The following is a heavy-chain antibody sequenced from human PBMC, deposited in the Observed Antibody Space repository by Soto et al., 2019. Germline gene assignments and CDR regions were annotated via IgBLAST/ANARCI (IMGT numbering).Heavy chain of an antibody. D-gene: IGHD1-7*01. CDR1: GGSFSTYY. V-gene: IGHV3-11*04. Sequence: GTLAVKGAVYGGSFSTYYWGWMRQPPGKGLEWIAYISGGGSTVYYADSVKGRFTISRDIPKNSVYLQMNSLRAEDTAVYYCARGPGELELPYYFDHWGQGTLVTVSS. CDR2: ISGGGSTV. CDR3: ARGPGELELPYYFDH. J-gene: IGHJ4*02.